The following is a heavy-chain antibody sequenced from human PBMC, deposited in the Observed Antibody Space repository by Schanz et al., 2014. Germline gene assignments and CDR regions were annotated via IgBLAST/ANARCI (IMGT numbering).Heavy chain of an antibody. CDR1: GFTFSAYG. V-gene: IGHV3-33*06. J-gene: IGHJ6*02. CDR3: AKEFSSSWWYGMDV. Sequence: HVQLVESGGGVVQPGRSLRLSCAASGFTFSAYGMHWVRQAPGKGLEWVAVIWYDGNNKYYADSVKGRFTISRDNSKNTLYLQMNSLRAEDTAVYYCAKEFSSSWWYGMDVWGQGTTVTVSS. CDR2: IWYDGNNK. D-gene: IGHD6-13*01.